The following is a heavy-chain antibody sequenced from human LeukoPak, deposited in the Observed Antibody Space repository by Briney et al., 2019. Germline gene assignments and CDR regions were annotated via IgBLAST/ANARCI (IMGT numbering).Heavy chain of an antibody. J-gene: IGHJ5*02. V-gene: IGHV1-46*01. CDR3: ARDNSIHERGWWFDP. D-gene: IGHD4-23*01. CDR1: GYTFTGYY. CDR2: INPRGTST. Sequence: GASVKVSCKASGYTFTGYYMHWVRQAPGQGLEWMGLINPRGTSTIYAEKLQGRIIMTRDMSTTTDYMELSSLKSDDTAVYYCARDNSIHERGWWFDPWGQGTLVTVSS.